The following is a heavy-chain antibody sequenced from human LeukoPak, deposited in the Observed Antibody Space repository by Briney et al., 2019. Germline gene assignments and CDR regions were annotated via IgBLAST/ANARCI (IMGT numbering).Heavy chain of an antibody. CDR3: AKGRDGYNYWDY. CDR2: ISGSGGST. D-gene: IGHD5-24*01. J-gene: IGHJ4*02. CDR1: GLTFSSYA. Sequence: PGGSLRLSCAASGLTFSSYAMSWVRQAPGKGLEWVSAISGSGGSTYYADSVKGRFTISRDNSKNTLYLQMNSLRAEDTAVYYCAKGRDGYNYWDYWGQGTLVTVSS. V-gene: IGHV3-23*01.